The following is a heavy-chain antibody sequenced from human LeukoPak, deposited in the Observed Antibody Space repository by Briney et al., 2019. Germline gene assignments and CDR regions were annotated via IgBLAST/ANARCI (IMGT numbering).Heavy chain of an antibody. Sequence: SETLSLTCTVSGGSISSNSYYWGWIRQPPGQGLEWIGSIYYSGSTYYNPSLKSRVTISVDTSKNQFSLKLSSVTAADTAVYYCASRRASRRYFDYWGQGTLVTVSS. D-gene: IGHD1-14*01. CDR1: GGSISSNSYY. V-gene: IGHV4-39*07. J-gene: IGHJ4*02. CDR3: ASRRASRRYFDY. CDR2: IYYSGST.